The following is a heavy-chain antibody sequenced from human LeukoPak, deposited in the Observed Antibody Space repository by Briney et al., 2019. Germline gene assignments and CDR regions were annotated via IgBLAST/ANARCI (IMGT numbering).Heavy chain of an antibody. Sequence: SETLSLTCAVYGGSFSGYYWSWIRQPPGKGLEWIGEINHSGSTNYNPSLKSRVTISVDTSKNQFSLKLSSVTAADTAVYYCARGRVTTVTIDALDIWGQGTMVTVSS. J-gene: IGHJ3*02. CDR1: GGSFSGYY. D-gene: IGHD4-17*01. V-gene: IGHV4-34*01. CDR3: ARGRVTTVTIDALDI. CDR2: INHSGST.